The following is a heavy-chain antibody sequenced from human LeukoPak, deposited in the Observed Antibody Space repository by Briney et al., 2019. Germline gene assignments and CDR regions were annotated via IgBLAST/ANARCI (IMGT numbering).Heavy chain of an antibody. J-gene: IGHJ6*03. V-gene: IGHV1-2*02. CDR3: ASRGYELYYYYMDV. Sequence: GASVKVSCKSSGYTFTGYYMHWVRQAPGQGLEWMGWINPNSGGTNYAQKFQGRVTMTRDTSISTAYMELSRLRSDDTAVYYCASRGYELYYYYMDVWGKGTTVTVSS. CDR2: INPNSGGT. D-gene: IGHD5-12*01. CDR1: GYTFTGYY.